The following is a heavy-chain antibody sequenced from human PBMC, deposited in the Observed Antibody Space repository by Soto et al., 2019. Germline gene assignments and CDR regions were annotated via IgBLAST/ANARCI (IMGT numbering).Heavy chain of an antibody. Sequence: HGESLKISCKGSGYSFTSYWIGWVRQMPGKGLEWMGIIYPGDSDTRYSPSFQGQVTISADKSISTAYLQWSSLKASDTAMYYCARLSMVRGVITDDTYYFDYWGQGTLVTVSS. D-gene: IGHD3-10*01. CDR2: IYPGDSDT. CDR3: ARLSMVRGVITDDTYYFDY. V-gene: IGHV5-51*01. J-gene: IGHJ4*02. CDR1: GYSFTSYW.